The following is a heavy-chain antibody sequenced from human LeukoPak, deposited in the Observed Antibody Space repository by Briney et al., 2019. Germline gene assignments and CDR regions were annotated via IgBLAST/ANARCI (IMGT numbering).Heavy chain of an antibody. V-gene: IGHV4-4*07. J-gene: IGHJ4*02. Sequence: KSSETLSLTCTVSGGPISSYYWSWIRQPPGKGLESIGHISTSGSTNYNPSLKSRVTMSVATSKNQFSLKLSSVTAADTAVYYCARVRYSDSSVLTRKRSYYFDYWGQGTLVTVSS. CDR1: GGPISSYY. CDR3: ARVRYSDSSVLTRKRSYYFDY. CDR2: ISTSGST. D-gene: IGHD3-22*01.